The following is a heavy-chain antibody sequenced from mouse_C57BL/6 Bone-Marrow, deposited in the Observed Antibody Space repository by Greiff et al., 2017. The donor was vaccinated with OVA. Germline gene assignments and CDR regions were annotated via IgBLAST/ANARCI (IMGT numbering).Heavy chain of an antibody. Sequence: VKLQQPGAELVKPGASVKLSCKASGYTFTSYWMHWVKQRPGQGLEWIGMIHPNSGSTNYNEKFKSKATLTVDKSSSTAYMQLSSLTSEDSAVYYCARGGNFYYWYFDVWGTGTTVTVSS. V-gene: IGHV1-64*01. CDR2: IHPNSGST. CDR1: GYTFTSYW. CDR3: ARGGNFYYWYFDV. J-gene: IGHJ1*03.